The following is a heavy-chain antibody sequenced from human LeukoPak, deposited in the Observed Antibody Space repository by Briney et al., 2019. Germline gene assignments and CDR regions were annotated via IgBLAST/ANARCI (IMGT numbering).Heavy chain of an antibody. J-gene: IGHJ4*02. CDR3: ARGDYDFWSGNWRFDT. CDR1: GGSISSYY. D-gene: IGHD3-3*01. Sequence: SETLSLTCTVSGGSISSYYWSWIRQPPGKGLEWIGYIYYSGSTNYNPSLKSRVTISVDTSKNQFSLKLSSVTAADTAVYYCARGDYDFWSGNWRFDTWGQGTLVTVSS. CDR2: IYYSGST. V-gene: IGHV4-59*01.